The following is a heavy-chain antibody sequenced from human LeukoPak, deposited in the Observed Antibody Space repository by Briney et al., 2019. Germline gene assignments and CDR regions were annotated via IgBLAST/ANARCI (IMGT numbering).Heavy chain of an antibody. CDR1: GYTFTGYY. J-gene: IGHJ4*02. D-gene: IGHD3-10*01. CDR2: INPNSGGT. CDR3: ARGTGSMVRSDY. Sequence: ASVTVSCKASGYTFTGYYMHWVRQAPGQGLEWMGWINPNSGGTNYAQKFQGRVTMTRDTSISTAYMELSRLRSDDTAVYYCARGTGSMVRSDYWGQGTLVTVSS. V-gene: IGHV1-2*02.